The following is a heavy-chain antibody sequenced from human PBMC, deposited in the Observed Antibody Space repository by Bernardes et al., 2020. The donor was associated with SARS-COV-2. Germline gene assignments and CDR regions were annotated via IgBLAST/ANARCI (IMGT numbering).Heavy chain of an antibody. CDR3: ARGPDSTDTGCHFDY. J-gene: IGHJ4*02. D-gene: IGHD3-22*01. CDR2: INHSGRT. V-gene: IGHV4-34*01. Sequence: SETLSLTCAVSGGSFSGYFWSWIRQPPGKGLEWIGEINHSGRTNYNPSLKSRVTISADTSKNQFSLKLSSVTAADTAVYYCARGPDSTDTGCHFDYWAQGTLVTVSA. CDR1: GGSFSGYF.